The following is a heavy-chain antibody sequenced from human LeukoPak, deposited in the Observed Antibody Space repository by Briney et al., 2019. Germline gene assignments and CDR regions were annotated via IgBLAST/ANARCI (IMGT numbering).Heavy chain of an antibody. Sequence: ASVKVSCKASGYTFTGYYMQWVRQAPGQGREWMGRINPNSGGTNYAQKFQGRVTMTRDTSISTAYMELSRLRSDDTAVYYCAREGYYYDSSGGDAFDIWGQGTMVTVSS. D-gene: IGHD3-22*01. J-gene: IGHJ3*02. CDR1: GYTFTGYY. CDR3: AREGYYYDSSGGDAFDI. CDR2: INPNSGGT. V-gene: IGHV1-2*06.